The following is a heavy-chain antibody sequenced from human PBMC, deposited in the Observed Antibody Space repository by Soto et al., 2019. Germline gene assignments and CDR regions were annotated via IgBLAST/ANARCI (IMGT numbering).Heavy chain of an antibody. CDR3: ARDDSEDYYYYGMDV. J-gene: IGHJ6*02. CDR2: INPSGGST. V-gene: IGHV1-46*01. Sequence: GASVKVSCKASGYTFTSYYMHWVRQAPGQGLEWMGIINPSGGSTSYAQKFQGRVTMTRDTSTSTAYMELSSLRSEDTAVYYCARDDSEDYYYYGMDVWGQGTTVTVSS. D-gene: IGHD3-22*01. CDR1: GYTFTSYY.